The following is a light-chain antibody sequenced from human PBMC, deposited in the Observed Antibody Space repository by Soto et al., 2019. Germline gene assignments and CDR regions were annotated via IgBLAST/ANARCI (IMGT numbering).Light chain of an antibody. J-gene: IGLJ3*02. CDR1: STDVGRYNL. CDR2: VNT. CDR3: GSYAGSGTVV. Sequence: QSALTQPASVSGSPEQSITISCTGTSTDVGRYNLVSWYQQPPGKAHKVMIYVNTKRPSGVSNRFSGSKSGNTASLTIGGLQAEDAADYYCGSYAGSGTVVFGGGTKLTVL. V-gene: IGLV2-23*01.